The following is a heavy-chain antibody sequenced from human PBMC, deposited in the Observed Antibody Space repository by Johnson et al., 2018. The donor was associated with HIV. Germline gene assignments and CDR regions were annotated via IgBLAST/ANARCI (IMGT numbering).Heavy chain of an antibody. CDR1: GITFSSYG. CDR2: IRYDGSNK. J-gene: IGHJ3*02. Sequence: QVQLVESGGGLVQPGGSLRLSCAASGITFSSYGMHWVRQAPGRGLEWVAFIRYDGSNKYYADSVKGRFTISRDNSKNTLYLQMNSLRAEDTAVYYCARAVTPFGDWEAFDIWGQGTMVTVSS. CDR3: ARAVTPFGDWEAFDI. D-gene: IGHD3-10*01. V-gene: IGHV3-30*02.